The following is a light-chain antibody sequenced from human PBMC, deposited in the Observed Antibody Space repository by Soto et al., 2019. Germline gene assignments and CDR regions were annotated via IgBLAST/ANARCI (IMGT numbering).Light chain of an antibody. Sequence: SPGERATISLVARQSVRNNYLAWYQQKPGQAPRLLIYGASSRATGIPDRFSGSGYGTDFTLTLRTLQPDDSAVSNYEQHCTSPMTFGQGTRLEIK. CDR2: GAS. V-gene: IGKV3-20*01. J-gene: IGKJ5*01. CDR3: EQHCTSPMT. CDR1: QSVRNNY.